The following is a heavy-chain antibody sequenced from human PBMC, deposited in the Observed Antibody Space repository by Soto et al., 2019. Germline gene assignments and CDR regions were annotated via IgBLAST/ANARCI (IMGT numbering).Heavy chain of an antibody. J-gene: IGHJ6*02. V-gene: IGHV3-23*01. CDR2: ISGSGGST. CDR1: GFTFSSYA. CDR3: AKAPPSPGLCHYYYYYYGMDV. D-gene: IGHD3-16*01. Sequence: GGSLRLSCSASGFTFSSYAMSWVRQAPGKGLEWVSAISGSGGSTYYADSVKGRFAISRDNSKNTLYLQMICLRAGDPAEYYCAKAPPSPGLCHYYYYYYGMDVWGQGTTVTVSS.